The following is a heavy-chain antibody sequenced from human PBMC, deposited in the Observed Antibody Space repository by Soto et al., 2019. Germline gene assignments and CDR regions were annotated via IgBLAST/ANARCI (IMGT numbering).Heavy chain of an antibody. J-gene: IGHJ4*02. CDR3: ARSKVVIKADFDY. V-gene: IGHV1-69*06. D-gene: IGHD3-22*01. CDR1: GGTFSSYA. Sequence: ASVKVSCKASGGTFSSYAISWVRQAPGQRLEWMGGIIPIFVTANYAQKFQGRVTITADKSTSTAYMELSSLRSEDTAVYYCARSKVVIKADFDYWGQGTLVTVSS. CDR2: IIPIFVTA.